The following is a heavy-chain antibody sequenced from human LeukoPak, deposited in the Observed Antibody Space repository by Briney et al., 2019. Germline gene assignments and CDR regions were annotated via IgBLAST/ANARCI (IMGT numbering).Heavy chain of an antibody. Sequence: GGSLRLSCAAPGFIYSHYGMHWVRQAPGKGLEWVAVIWSDGSNRFYAGSVKGRFTISRDNSQNTLFLQMNSLRAEDTAMYYCARDAQRGFDYSNSLKYWGHGTLVTVSS. CDR2: IWSDGSNR. J-gene: IGHJ4*01. CDR1: GFIYSHYG. D-gene: IGHD4-11*01. CDR3: ARDAQRGFDYSNSLKY. V-gene: IGHV3-33*01.